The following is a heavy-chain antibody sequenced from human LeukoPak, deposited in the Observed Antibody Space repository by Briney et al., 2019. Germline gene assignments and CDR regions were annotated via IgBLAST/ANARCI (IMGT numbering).Heavy chain of an antibody. V-gene: IGHV4-61*02. J-gene: IGHJ4*02. CDR1: GGSISSSSYY. CDR2: IYTSGST. Sequence: TLSLTCTVSGGSISSSSYYWGWIRQPAGKGLEWIGRIYTSGSTNYNPSLKSRVTMSVDTSKNQFSLKLSSVTAADTAVYYCARVGSSSRIDYWGQGTLVTVSS. D-gene: IGHD6-13*01. CDR3: ARVGSSSRIDY.